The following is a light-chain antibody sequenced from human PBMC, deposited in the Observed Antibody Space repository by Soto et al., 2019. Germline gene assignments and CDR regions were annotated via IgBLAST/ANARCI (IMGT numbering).Light chain of an antibody. CDR2: AAY. CDR1: QGIRND. Sequence: AIQMTQSPSSLSASVGDRVTITCRASQGIRNDLGWYQQKPGKAPKLLIYAAYSLQSGVPSRFSGSGSGTDFTLTISSLQPEDFATYYCFQDYEYPRTFGQGTKVEIK. J-gene: IGKJ1*01. V-gene: IGKV1-6*01. CDR3: FQDYEYPRT.